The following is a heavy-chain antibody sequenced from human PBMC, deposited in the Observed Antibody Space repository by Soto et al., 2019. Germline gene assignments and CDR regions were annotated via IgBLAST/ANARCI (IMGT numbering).Heavy chain of an antibody. CDR2: ISGSGAST. CDR3: VKEESREVADGRKFFQH. V-gene: IGHV3-23*01. D-gene: IGHD6-13*01. J-gene: IGHJ1*01. CDR1: GFTFNTFH. Sequence: GSLRLSCAASGFTFNTFHMNWVRQTPGKGLEWVTNISGSGASTYYKDSVKGRFTISRDNSKNTLYLQMNSLRVEDTAIYYCVKEESREVADGRKFFQHWGQGTPVTVSS.